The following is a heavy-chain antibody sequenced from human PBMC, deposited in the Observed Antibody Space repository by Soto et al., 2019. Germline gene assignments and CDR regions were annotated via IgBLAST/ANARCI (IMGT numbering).Heavy chain of an antibody. D-gene: IGHD3-10*01. Sequence: PGGSLRLSCAASGFSFSYYGMHWVRQAPGKGREWVSAISAGGSTYYADSVKGRFTISRDNSKNTLSLQMNSLRAEDTAVYYCAKAGDHSYFDYWGQGNLVTVSS. CDR2: ISAGGST. CDR3: AKAGDHSYFDY. V-gene: IGHV3-23*01. J-gene: IGHJ4*02. CDR1: GFSFSYYG.